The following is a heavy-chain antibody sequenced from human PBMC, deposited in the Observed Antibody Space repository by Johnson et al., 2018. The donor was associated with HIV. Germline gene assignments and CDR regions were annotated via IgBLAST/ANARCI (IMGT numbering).Heavy chain of an antibody. D-gene: IGHD3-10*01. CDR1: GFTFSDYY. V-gene: IGHV3-30*02. CDR3: AKVLSSWFWEFVDAFDI. J-gene: IGHJ3*02. Sequence: QMLLVESGGGLVKPGGSLRLSCAASGFTFSDYYMSWIRQSPGKGLEWVAFIRYDGGNKYYADSVKGRFTISRDNPKNTLYLQMNSLGAEDTAVDFCAKVLSSWFWEFVDAFDIWCQGTMVTVSS. CDR2: IRYDGGNK.